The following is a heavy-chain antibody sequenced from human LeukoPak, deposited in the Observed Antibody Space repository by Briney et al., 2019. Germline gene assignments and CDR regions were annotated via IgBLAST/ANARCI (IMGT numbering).Heavy chain of an antibody. CDR1: GFTFSSYW. V-gene: IGHV3-7*01. CDR3: ARGGGTTVTTANFDS. CDR2: IKSDGSEK. Sequence: QAGGSLRLSCAASGFTFSSYWMSWVRQAPGKGLEWVANIKSDGSEKYCVDSAKGRFTISRDNAKSSLYLQMNSLRVEDTAVYYCARGGGTTVTTANFDSWGQGTLVTVS. J-gene: IGHJ4*02. D-gene: IGHD4-17*01.